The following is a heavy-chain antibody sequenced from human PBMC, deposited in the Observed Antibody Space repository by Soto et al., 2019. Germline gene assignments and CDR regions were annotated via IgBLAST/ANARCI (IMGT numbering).Heavy chain of an antibody. CDR1: GGSFNGYY. D-gene: IGHD2-8*01. CDR2: INHSGST. CDR3: ARSRTLSLGMDV. Sequence: QVQLQQWGAGLLKPSETLSLTCAVYGGSFNGYYWSWIRQPPGKGLEWIGEINHSGSTNYNPSLTRRVTIALDTSKNQFSLKLLSVTAADTAVYYCARSRTLSLGMDVWGQGTTVTVSS. J-gene: IGHJ6*02. V-gene: IGHV4-34*01.